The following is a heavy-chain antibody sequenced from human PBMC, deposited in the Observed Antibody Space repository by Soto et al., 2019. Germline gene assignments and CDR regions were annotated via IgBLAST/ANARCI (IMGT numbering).Heavy chain of an antibody. CDR3: ARAKHDSSGFDR. CDR2: IYHSGST. J-gene: IGHJ5*02. V-gene: IGHV4-30-2*01. CDR1: GGPISSGGYS. Sequence: SETLSLTCAVSGGPISSGGYSWSWIRQPPGKGLEWIGYIYHSGSTYHNPSLKSRVTISVDRSKNQFSLKLSSVTAADTAVYYCARAKHDSSGFDRWGQGTLVTVSS. D-gene: IGHD2-15*01.